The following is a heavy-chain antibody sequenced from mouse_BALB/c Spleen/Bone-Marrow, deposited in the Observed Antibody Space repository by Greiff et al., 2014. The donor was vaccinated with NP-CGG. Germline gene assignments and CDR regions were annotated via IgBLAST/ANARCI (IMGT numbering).Heavy chain of an antibody. CDR1: GFTFSSYA. V-gene: IGHV5-6-5*01. D-gene: IGHD2-3*01. Sequence: EVQLVESGGGLVKPGGSLKLSCAASGFTFSSYAMSWVRQTPEKRLEWVASISSGGSTYYPGSVKGRFTISRDNARNILYLQMSSLRSEDTAMYYCAREVDGWYYFDYWGQGTTLTVSS. J-gene: IGHJ2*01. CDR3: AREVDGWYYFDY. CDR2: ISSGGST.